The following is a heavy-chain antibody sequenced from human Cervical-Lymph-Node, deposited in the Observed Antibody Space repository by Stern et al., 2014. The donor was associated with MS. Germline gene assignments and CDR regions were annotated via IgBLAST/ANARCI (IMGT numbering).Heavy chain of an antibody. Sequence: VQLVESGGGLVQPGRSLRLSCAASGFTFDDYAMHWVRRAPGQGLEWVSGISWNSGSRGYADSVKGRFTISRDNAKNSLYLQMNSLRAEDTALYYCAKDGGGPRPPGVGMDVWGQGTTVTVSS. V-gene: IGHV3-9*01. D-gene: IGHD2-8*01. CDR1: GFTFDDYA. J-gene: IGHJ6*02. CDR3: AKDGGGPRPPGVGMDV. CDR2: ISWNSGSR.